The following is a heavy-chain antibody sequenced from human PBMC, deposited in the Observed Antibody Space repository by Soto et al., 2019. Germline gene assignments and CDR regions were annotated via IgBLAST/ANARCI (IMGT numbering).Heavy chain of an antibody. CDR3: ARDTGYDFWSGPLLYYYYGMDV. Sequence: GGSLRLSCAASGFTFSSYAMHWVRQAPGKGLEWVAVISYDGSNKYYADSAKGRFTISRDNSKNTLYLQMNSLRAEDTAVYYCARDTGYDFWSGPLLYYYYGMDVWGQGTTVTVSS. V-gene: IGHV3-30-3*01. CDR1: GFTFSSYA. J-gene: IGHJ6*02. D-gene: IGHD3-3*01. CDR2: ISYDGSNK.